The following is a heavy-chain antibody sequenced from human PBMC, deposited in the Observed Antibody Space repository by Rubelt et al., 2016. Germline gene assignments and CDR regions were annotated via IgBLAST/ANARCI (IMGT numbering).Heavy chain of an antibody. D-gene: IGHD5-12*01. CDR1: GGSISDYH. Sequence: QVKLQESGPGLVKPSETLSLTCTVSGGSISDYHWSWIRQPPGKGLEWIGYVHYSGSTDYNPYLKSRVTISVDTSKKQFSLKVRAVTAADTAVYYCARTSGYNYDEAFDIWGQGTMVTVSS. J-gene: IGHJ3*02. V-gene: IGHV4-59*08. CDR2: VHYSGST. CDR3: ARTSGYNYDEAFDI.